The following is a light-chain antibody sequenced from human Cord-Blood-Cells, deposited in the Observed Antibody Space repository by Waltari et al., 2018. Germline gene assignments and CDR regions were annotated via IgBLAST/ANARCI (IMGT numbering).Light chain of an antibody. J-gene: IGKJ4*01. V-gene: IGKV2-28*01. CDR2: LGS. CDR1: QSLLHSNGYNY. Sequence: DIVMTQSPLSLPVTPGAPASISCRPSQSLLHSNGYNYLDWYLQKPGQSPQLLIYLGSNRASGVPDRFSGSGSGTDFTLKISRVDAEDVGVYYGMQALQTPLTFGGGTKVEIK. CDR3: MQALQTPLT.